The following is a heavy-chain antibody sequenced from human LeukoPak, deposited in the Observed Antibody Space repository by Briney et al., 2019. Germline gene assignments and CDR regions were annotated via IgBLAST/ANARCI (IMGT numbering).Heavy chain of an antibody. CDR3: ASSIMVYAAYFDY. CDR1: GGSISSHY. V-gene: IGHV4-59*11. J-gene: IGHJ4*02. CDR2: IYYSGST. Sequence: KPSETLSLTCTVSGGSISSHYWSWIRQPPGKGLEWIGYIYYSGSTNYNPSLKSRVTISVDTSKNQFSLKLSSVTAADTAVYYRASSIMVYAAYFDYWGQGTLVTVSS. D-gene: IGHD2-8*01.